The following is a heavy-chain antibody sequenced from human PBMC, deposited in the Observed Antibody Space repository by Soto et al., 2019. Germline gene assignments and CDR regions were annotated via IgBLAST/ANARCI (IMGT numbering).Heavy chain of an antibody. CDR2: IGPESGAT. J-gene: IGHJ4*02. V-gene: IGHV1-2*02. D-gene: IGHD1-26*01. Sequence: ASVKVSCKASGYTFTGHYVHWVRQAPEQGPEWMGEIGPESGATRYAEKFQGRVTMTLDTSITTVYMELKNLSPDDTAVYYCGRGRSGQIVVFYWGQGTPVTVSS. CDR1: GYTFTGHY. CDR3: GRGRSGQIVVFY.